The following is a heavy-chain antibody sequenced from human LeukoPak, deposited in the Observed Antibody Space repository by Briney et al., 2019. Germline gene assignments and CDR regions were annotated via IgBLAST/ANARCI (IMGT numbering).Heavy chain of an antibody. J-gene: IGHJ5*02. CDR2: ISNGKT. Sequence: GGSLRLSCAASGFPFSSHAMSWVRQPPGKGLEWVAAISNGKTYYADSVSGRVAISRDDSTNTVYLHMNSLRGEDTALYHCVREAGYCAPVCVKTNWFDPWGQGTLVTVSS. CDR3: VREAGYCAPVCVKTNWFDP. CDR1: GFPFSSHA. V-gene: IGHV3-23*01. D-gene: IGHD2-15*01.